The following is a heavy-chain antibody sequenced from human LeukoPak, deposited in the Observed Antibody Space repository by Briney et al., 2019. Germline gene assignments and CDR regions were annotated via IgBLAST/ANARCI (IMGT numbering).Heavy chain of an antibody. CDR3: ARGDCSSTSCYDGDWFDP. CDR2: ISSSSSYI. CDR1: GFTSSSYS. J-gene: IGHJ5*02. Sequence: GGSLRLSCAASGFTSSSYSMNWVRQAPGKGLEWVSSISSSSSYIYYADSVKGRFTISRDNAKNSLYLQMNSLRAEDTAVYYCARGDCSSTSCYDGDWFDPWGQGTLVTVSS. D-gene: IGHD2-2*01. V-gene: IGHV3-21*01.